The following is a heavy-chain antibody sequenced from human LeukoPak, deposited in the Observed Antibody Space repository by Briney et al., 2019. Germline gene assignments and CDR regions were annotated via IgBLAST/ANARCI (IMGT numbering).Heavy chain of an antibody. Sequence: SGGSLRLSCAASGFTFSSYAMHWVRQAPGKGLEWVAVISFDGSNKYYADSVKGRFTISRDNSKNTLYLQMNSLRAEDTAVYYCARNYGSGSYFPDNWFDPWGQGTLVTVSS. CDR2: ISFDGSNK. V-gene: IGHV3-30-3*01. CDR1: GFTFSSYA. D-gene: IGHD3-10*01. CDR3: ARNYGSGSYFPDNWFDP. J-gene: IGHJ5*02.